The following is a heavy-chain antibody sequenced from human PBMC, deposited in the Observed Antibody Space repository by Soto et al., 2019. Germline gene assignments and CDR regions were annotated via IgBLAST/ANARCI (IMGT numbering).Heavy chain of an antibody. Sequence: QLRLQESGPGLVKPSETLSLTCTVSGGSIRSSTYYWGWIRQPPGKGLEWIGSIYYSGSTHYNPSLKSRVTMSVDTSTNQFSLKLNSVTAADTAVYYCTRHEGGAAADRPLDYCGQGTLVTVSS. CDR3: TRHEGGAAADRPLDY. CDR1: GGSIRSSTYY. CDR2: IYYSGST. V-gene: IGHV4-39*01. J-gene: IGHJ4*02. D-gene: IGHD6-13*01.